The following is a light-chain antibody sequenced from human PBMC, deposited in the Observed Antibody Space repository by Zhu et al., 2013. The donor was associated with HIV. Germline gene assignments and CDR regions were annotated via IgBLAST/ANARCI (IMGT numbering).Light chain of an antibody. Sequence: DIQMTQSPSSVSASVGDRITITCRASQGINNRLAWYQQKPGKAPRLLIYVASILQSGVPSRFSGSGSGTDFTLTISALQPEDIATYYCQQANSLPLTFGGGTKVEIK. CDR1: QGINNR. V-gene: IGKV1D-12*01. CDR2: VAS. J-gene: IGKJ4*01. CDR3: QQANSLPLT.